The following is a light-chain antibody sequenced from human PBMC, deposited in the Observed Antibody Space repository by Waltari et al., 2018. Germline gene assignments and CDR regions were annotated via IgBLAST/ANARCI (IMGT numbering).Light chain of an antibody. CDR2: EVS. J-gene: IGLJ2*01. CDR3: SSYTSSSTYVV. V-gene: IGLV2-14*01. CDR1: SSDVGGYNY. Sequence: QSALTQPASVSGSPGQSITISCTGTSSDVGGYNYVSWYQQHPGNAPKLMIYEVSNRPSGFSNRFSGSKSGNTASLTISGLQAEDESDYYCSSYTSSSTYVVFGGGTKLTVL.